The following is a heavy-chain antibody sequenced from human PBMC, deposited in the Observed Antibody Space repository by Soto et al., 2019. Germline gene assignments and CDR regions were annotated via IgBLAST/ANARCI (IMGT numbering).Heavy chain of an antibody. Sequence: GGSLRLSCAASGFTFSNAWMSWVRQAPGKGLEWVGRIKSKTDGGTTDYAAPVKGRFTISRDDSKNTLYLQMNSLKTEDTAVYYCTGAYYDILTGPGDWFDPWGQGTLVTVSS. CDR3: TGAYYDILTGPGDWFDP. J-gene: IGHJ5*02. D-gene: IGHD3-9*01. V-gene: IGHV3-15*01. CDR1: GFTFSNAW. CDR2: IKSKTDGGTT.